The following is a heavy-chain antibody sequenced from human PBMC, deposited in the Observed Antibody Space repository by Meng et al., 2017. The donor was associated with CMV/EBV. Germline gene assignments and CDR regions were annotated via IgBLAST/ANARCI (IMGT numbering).Heavy chain of an antibody. V-gene: IGHV3-30-3*01. J-gene: IGHJ5*02. CDR1: GFTFSSYA. D-gene: IGHD2-2*01. Sequence: GGSLRLSCAASGFTFSSYAMHWVRQAPGKGLEWVAVISYDGSNKYYADSVKGRFTISRDNSKNTLYLQMNSLRAEDTAVYCCARADDDHIVVVPAALNLWGQGKLVTVSS. CDR2: ISYDGSNK. CDR3: ARADDDHIVVVPAALNL.